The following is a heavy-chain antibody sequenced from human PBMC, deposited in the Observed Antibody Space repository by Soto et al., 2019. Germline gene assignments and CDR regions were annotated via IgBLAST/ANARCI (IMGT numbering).Heavy chain of an antibody. CDR2: IYSGGST. CDR3: ARAYRFKKAAAGWDY. J-gene: IGHJ4*02. V-gene: IGHV3-66*01. Sequence: EVQLVESGGGLVQPGGSLRLSCAASGFTVSSNYMSWVRQAPGKGLEWVSVIYSGGSTYYADSVKGRFTISRDNSKNTLYLQMNSLRAEDTAVYYCARAYRFKKAAAGWDYWGQGTLVTVSS. CDR1: GFTVSSNY. D-gene: IGHD6-13*01.